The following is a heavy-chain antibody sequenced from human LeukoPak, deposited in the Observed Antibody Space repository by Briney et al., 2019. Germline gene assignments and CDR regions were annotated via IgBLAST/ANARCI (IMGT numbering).Heavy chain of an antibody. Sequence: PGGSLRRSCAASGFTVSSNYMSWVRQAPGKGLEWVSVIYSGGSTYYADSVKGRFTISRDNSKNTLYLQMNSLRAEDTAVYYCARGPYIVGATIDAFDIWGRGTMVTVSS. CDR3: ARGPYIVGATIDAFDI. D-gene: IGHD1-26*01. CDR2: IYSGGST. CDR1: GFTVSSNY. V-gene: IGHV3-53*01. J-gene: IGHJ3*02.